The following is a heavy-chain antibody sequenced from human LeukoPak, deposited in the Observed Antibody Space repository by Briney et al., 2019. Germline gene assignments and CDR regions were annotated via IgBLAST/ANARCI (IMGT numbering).Heavy chain of an antibody. Sequence: GGSLRLSCAASGFTFSSYGMHWVRQAPGKGLEWVAVISYDGSNKYYADSVKGRFTISRDNAKNSLYLQMNSLRAEDTAVYYCARDSGIPMVRGVTFDYWGQGTLVTVSS. CDR3: ARDSGIPMVRGVTFDY. V-gene: IGHV3-30*03. J-gene: IGHJ4*02. CDR1: GFTFSSYG. CDR2: ISYDGSNK. D-gene: IGHD3-10*01.